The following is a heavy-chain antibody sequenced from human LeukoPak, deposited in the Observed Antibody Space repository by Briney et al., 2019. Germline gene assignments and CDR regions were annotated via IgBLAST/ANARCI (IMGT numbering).Heavy chain of an antibody. D-gene: IGHD6-13*01. Sequence: GGSLRLSCAASGFTFSSYAMSWVRQAPGKGLEWVSGISWNSGSIGYADSVKGRFTISRDNAKNSLYLQMNSLRAEDTALYYCAKDMKIAAAGMDYWGQGTLVTVSS. CDR3: AKDMKIAAAGMDY. CDR1: GFTFSSYA. J-gene: IGHJ4*02. V-gene: IGHV3-9*01. CDR2: ISWNSGSI.